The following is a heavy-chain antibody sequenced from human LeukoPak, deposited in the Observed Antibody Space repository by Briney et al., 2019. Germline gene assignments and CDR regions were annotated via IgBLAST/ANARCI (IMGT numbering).Heavy chain of an antibody. V-gene: IGHV5-51*01. Sequence: GESLKISCKGSGYSFTSYWIGWVRQMPGKGLEWMGIIYPGDSDTRYSPSFQGQVTISADKSISTAYLQWSSAKASDTAMYYCARHPSFGYSGYDWSGNWFDPRGQGTLVTVSS. CDR2: IYPGDSDT. J-gene: IGHJ5*02. CDR3: ARHPSFGYSGYDWSGNWFDP. D-gene: IGHD5-12*01. CDR1: GYSFTSYW.